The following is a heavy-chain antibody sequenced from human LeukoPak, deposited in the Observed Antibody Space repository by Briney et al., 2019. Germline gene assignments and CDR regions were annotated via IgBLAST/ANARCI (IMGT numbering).Heavy chain of an antibody. CDR3: ARGALAVAGRFDY. Sequence: MSSETLSLTCTVSGASVNSHNYYWNWIRQPPGRGLEWIGYISYSGVTNYNPSLKSRVTISVDTSKNQFSLKLSSVTAADTAVYYCARGALAVAGRFDYWGQGTLVTVSS. CDR2: ISYSGVT. V-gene: IGHV4-61*01. D-gene: IGHD6-19*01. J-gene: IGHJ4*02. CDR1: GASVNSHNYY.